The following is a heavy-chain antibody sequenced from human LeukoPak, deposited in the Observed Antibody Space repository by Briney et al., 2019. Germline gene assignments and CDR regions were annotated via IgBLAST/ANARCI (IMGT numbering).Heavy chain of an antibody. J-gene: IGHJ4*02. Sequence: SEILSLTCTVSGGSISSSTYYWGWIRQPPGEGLEWIGTISYGGSTTYNPSLKSRVTISIDTSKNQFSLKLRSVSAADMAFYYCARISGSYSVFFRFDSWGQGTLVTVSS. D-gene: IGHD1-26*01. CDR2: ISYGGST. V-gene: IGHV4-39*07. CDR1: GGSISSSTYY. CDR3: ARISGSYSVFFRFDS.